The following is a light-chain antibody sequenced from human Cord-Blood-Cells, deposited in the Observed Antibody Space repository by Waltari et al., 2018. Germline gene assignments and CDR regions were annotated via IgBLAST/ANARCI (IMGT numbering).Light chain of an antibody. CDR1: ALPKQY. V-gene: IGLV3-25*03. J-gene: IGLJ1*01. Sequence: SYELPQPPSVSVSPGQTARITCSGDALPKQYAYWYQQKPGQAPVLVIYKDSERPSGIPERFSGSSSGTTVTLNISGVQAEDEADYYCQSADSSGTYVFGTGTKVTVL. CDR2: KDS. CDR3: QSADSSGTYV.